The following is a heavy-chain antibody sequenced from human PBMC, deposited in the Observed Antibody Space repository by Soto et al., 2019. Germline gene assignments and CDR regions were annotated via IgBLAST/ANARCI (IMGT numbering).Heavy chain of an antibody. CDR2: IYYSGST. CDR1: GGSISSSSYY. J-gene: IGHJ6*02. CDR3: ARRRTDPLYYYHYYGMDV. V-gene: IGHV4-39*01. D-gene: IGHD2-21*02. Sequence: SETLSLTCTVSGGSISSSSYYWGWIRQPPGKGLEWIGSIYYSGSTYYNPSLKSRVTISVDTSKNQFSLKLSSVTAADTAVYYCARRRTDPLYYYHYYGMDVWGQGTTVTVSS.